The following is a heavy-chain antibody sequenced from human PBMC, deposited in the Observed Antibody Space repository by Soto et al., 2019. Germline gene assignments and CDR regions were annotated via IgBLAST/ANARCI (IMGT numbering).Heavy chain of an antibody. CDR1: GFSLSTSGVG. CDR2: IYWDDDK. Sequence: QITLKESGPTLVKPTQTLTLTCTFSGFSLSTSGVGVAWIRQPPGKALEWLALIYWDDDKRYSPSLKSRLTLTKDTSKNLVVLTMTNMDPVDTATYCCAHRQSVACFDYWGQGTLVTVSS. V-gene: IGHV2-5*02. J-gene: IGHJ4*02. D-gene: IGHD2-15*01. CDR3: AHRQSVACFDY.